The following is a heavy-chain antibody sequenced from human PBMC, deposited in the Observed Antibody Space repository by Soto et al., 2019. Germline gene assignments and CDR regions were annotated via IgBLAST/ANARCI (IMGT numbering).Heavy chain of an antibody. CDR2: IFTGGST. CDR3: ARDRQSSGWLDAFDI. D-gene: IGHD6-19*01. V-gene: IGHV3-53*04. CDR1: GFTVSSNY. Sequence: EVQLVESGGGLVQPGGSLRLSCAASGFTVSSNYMSWVRQAPGKGLEWVSVIFTGGSTYYADSVKGRFTISRHSSMNTVYLQMDSLRAEDTAAYYCARDRQSSGWLDAFDIWGQGTMVTVSS. J-gene: IGHJ3*02.